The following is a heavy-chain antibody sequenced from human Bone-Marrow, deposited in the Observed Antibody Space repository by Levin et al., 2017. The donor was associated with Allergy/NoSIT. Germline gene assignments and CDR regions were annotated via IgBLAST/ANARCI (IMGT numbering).Heavy chain of an antibody. CDR2: IKQDGSAK. CDR1: GFNFGSFW. V-gene: IGHV3-7*01. D-gene: IGHD5-12*01. J-gene: IGHJ4*02. CDR3: GRLQFSSYDRGFDF. Sequence: QAGGSLRLSCAASGFNFGSFWMSWVRQTPGKGLEWVANIKQDGSAKYYVDSVKGRFTISRDNAKNSLFLQMNSLRAEDTAVYYCGRLQFSSYDRGFDFWGLGTLVTVSS.